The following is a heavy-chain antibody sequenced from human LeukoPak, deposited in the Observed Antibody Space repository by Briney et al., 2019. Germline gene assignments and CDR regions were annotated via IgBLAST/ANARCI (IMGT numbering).Heavy chain of an antibody. D-gene: IGHD5-18*01. Sequence: SETLSLTCTVSGGSISSSSYYWGWIRQPPGKGLEWIGSIYYSGSTYYNPSLKSRVTISVDTPKNQFSLKLSSVTAADTAVYYCARLGIQLWLRDFDYWGQGTLVTVSS. CDR3: ARLGIQLWLRDFDY. CDR2: IYYSGST. CDR1: GGSISSSSYY. V-gene: IGHV4-39*01. J-gene: IGHJ4*02.